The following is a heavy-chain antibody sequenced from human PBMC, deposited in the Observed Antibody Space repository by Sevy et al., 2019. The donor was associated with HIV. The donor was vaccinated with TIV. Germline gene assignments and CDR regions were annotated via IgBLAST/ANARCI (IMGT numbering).Heavy chain of an antibody. J-gene: IGHJ4*02. CDR2: ITRNSYEAYGGTT. D-gene: IGHD5-12*01. Sequence: GGSLRLSCTTSGFTFDDYAMSWFRQAPGKGLEWVAFITRNSYEAYGGTTDYAAYVKGRFIISTDDSNSIAYLQMNSLKTEDTAVYYCARGLATADTPEYYFDSWGQGTLVTVSS. V-gene: IGHV3-49*03. CDR1: GFTFDDYA. CDR3: ARGLATADTPEYYFDS.